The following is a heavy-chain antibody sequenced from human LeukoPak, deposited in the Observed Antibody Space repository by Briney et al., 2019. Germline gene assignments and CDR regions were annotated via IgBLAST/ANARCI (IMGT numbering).Heavy chain of an antibody. CDR2: IRSKAYGGTT. V-gene: IGHV3-49*03. Sequence: GGSLRLSCTASGFTFGDYAMSWFRQAPGKGLEWVGFIRSKAYGGTTEYAASVKGRFTISRDDSKSIAYLQMNSLKTEDTAVYYCTRPSYYDFWSGYRYYFGYWGQGTLVTVSS. CDR3: TRPSYYDFWSGYRYYFGY. D-gene: IGHD3-3*01. J-gene: IGHJ4*02. CDR1: GFTFGDYA.